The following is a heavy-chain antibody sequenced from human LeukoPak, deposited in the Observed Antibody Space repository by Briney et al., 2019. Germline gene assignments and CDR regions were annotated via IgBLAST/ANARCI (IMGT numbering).Heavy chain of an antibody. CDR1: GFTFSSYA. V-gene: IGHV3-23*01. Sequence: SGGSLRLSCAASGFTFSSYAMSWVRQAPGKGLEWVSAISGSGGSTYYADSVKGRFTISRDNSKNTLYLQMNSLRAEDTAVYYCAKDYGDYDWFDPWGQGTLVTVSS. J-gene: IGHJ5*02. D-gene: IGHD4-17*01. CDR2: ISGSGGST. CDR3: AKDYGDYDWFDP.